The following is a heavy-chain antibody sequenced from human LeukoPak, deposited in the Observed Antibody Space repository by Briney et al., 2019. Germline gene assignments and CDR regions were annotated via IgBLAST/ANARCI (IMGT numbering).Heavy chain of an antibody. CDR3: AHTSIVVVPAVNWFDP. Sequence: SGPALVKPTQTLTLTCTFSGFSLSTSGMRVSWIRQPPGKALEWLARIDWDDDKFYSTSLKTRLTISKDASKNQVVLTMTNMDPVDTATYYCAHTSIVVVPAVNWFDPWGQGTLVTVSS. J-gene: IGHJ5*02. D-gene: IGHD2-2*01. CDR2: IDWDDDK. V-gene: IGHV2-70*04. CDR1: GFSLSTSGMR.